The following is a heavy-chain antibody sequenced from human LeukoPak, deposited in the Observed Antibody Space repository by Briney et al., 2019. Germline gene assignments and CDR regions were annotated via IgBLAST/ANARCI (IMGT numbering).Heavy chain of an antibody. Sequence: SSETLSLTCTVSGGSISSSSYYWGWIRQPPGKGLEWIGSIYYSGSTYYNPSLKSRVTISVDTSKNQFSLKLSSVTAADTAVYYCARGYRSDYFHADYWGQGTLVTVSS. CDR2: IYYSGST. V-gene: IGHV4-39*07. J-gene: IGHJ4*02. D-gene: IGHD3-22*01. CDR3: ARGYRSDYFHADY. CDR1: GGSISSSSYY.